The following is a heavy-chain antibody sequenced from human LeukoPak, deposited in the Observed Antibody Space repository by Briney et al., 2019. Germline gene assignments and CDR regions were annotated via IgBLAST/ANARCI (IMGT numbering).Heavy chain of an antibody. CDR2: IGGGGENT. CDR3: AKVLTGSQDY. D-gene: IGHD7-27*01. J-gene: IGHJ4*02. V-gene: IGHV3-23*01. CDR1: GFTFNSYA. Sequence: PGGSLRLSCEASGFTFNSYAMSWVRQAPGKGLEWVSTIGGGGENTYYADSVEGRFTISRDNSKNTLYLQMNSLRAEDTAVYFCAKVLTGSQDYWGQGTLVTISS.